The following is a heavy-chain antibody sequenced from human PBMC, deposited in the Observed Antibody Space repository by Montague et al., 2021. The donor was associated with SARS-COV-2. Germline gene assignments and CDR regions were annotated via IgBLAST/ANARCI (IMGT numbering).Heavy chain of an antibody. D-gene: IGHD4-17*01. J-gene: IGHJ1*01. CDR1: GDSVSSDTAA. Sequence: CAISGDSVSSDTAAWHWIRQSPSRGLEWLGRTFYRSQWHTDSAASVRSRISFSGDISKNQFSLLLNSVTPEDTAIYYCARDGDYGGTWYSFLQNWGLGTLVIVSS. CDR3: ARDGDYGGTWYSFLQN. CDR2: TFYRSQWHT. V-gene: IGHV6-1*01.